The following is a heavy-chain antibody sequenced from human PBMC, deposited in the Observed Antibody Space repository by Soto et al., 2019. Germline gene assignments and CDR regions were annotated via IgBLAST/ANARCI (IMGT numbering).Heavy chain of an antibody. V-gene: IGHV4-59*08. CDR3: ARRILNYFDY. J-gene: IGHJ4*02. D-gene: IGHD5-18*01. CDR1: GGSISSYY. Sequence: PSETLSLTCTVSGGSISSYYWSWIRQPPGKGLEWIGYIYYSGSTNYNPSLKSRVTISVDTSKNQFSLKLSSVTAADTAVYYCARRILNYFDYWGQGTLVTVSS. CDR2: IYYSGST.